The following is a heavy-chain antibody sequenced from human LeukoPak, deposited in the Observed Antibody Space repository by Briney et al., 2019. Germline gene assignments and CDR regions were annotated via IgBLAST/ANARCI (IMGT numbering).Heavy chain of an antibody. V-gene: IGHV3-30-3*01. CDR2: ISCDGSSH. CDR3: ARDPANSWAMDV. CDR1: GFTFNTYA. Sequence: GRSLRLSCAASGFTFNTYALHWVRQAPGKGLEWVAVISCDGSSHYYADSVKGRFTISRDNSKNTLYLQMNSLRAEDTAVYYCARDPANSWAMDVWGQGTTVTVSS. J-gene: IGHJ6*02. D-gene: IGHD4-23*01.